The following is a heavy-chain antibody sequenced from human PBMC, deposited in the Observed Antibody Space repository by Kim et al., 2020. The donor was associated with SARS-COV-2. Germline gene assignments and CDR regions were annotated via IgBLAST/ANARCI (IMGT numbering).Heavy chain of an antibody. J-gene: IGHJ4*02. D-gene: IGHD6-13*01. CDR1: GFTVSSNY. CDR2: IYSGGST. CDR3: ARAPGAAATATYYFDY. Sequence: GGSLRLSCAASGFTVSSNYMTWVRQAPGKGLEWVSVIYSGGSTYYADSVKGRFTISRDNSKNTLYLQMNSLRAEDTAIYYCARAPGAAATATYYFDYWGQGTLVTVSS. V-gene: IGHV3-53*01.